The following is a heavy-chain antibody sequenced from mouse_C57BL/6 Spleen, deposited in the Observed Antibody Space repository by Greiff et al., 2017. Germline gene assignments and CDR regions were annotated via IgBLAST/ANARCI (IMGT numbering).Heavy chain of an antibody. J-gene: IGHJ4*01. Sequence: QVQLKQSGPELVKPGASVKISCKASGYAFSSSWMNWVKQRPGKGLEWIGRIYPGDGDTNYNGKFKGKATLTADQSSSTAYMQLSSLTSEDSAVYFCARRLYDGYYDAMDYWGQGTSVTVSS. CDR1: GYAFSSSW. CDR3: ARRLYDGYYDAMDY. CDR2: IYPGDGDT. V-gene: IGHV1-82*01. D-gene: IGHD2-3*01.